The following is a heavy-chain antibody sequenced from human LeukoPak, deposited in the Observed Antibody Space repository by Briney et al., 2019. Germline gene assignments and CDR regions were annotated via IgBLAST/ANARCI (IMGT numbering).Heavy chain of an antibody. D-gene: IGHD2-15*01. J-gene: IGHJ4*02. V-gene: IGHV3-23*01. CDR1: GFTFSSYA. CDR3: AKGSGGSRNSIYYFDY. Sequence: GGSLRLSCAASGFTFSSYAMHWVRQAPGKGLEWVSAISGSGGSTYYADSVKGRFTISRDNSKNTLYLQMNSLRAEDTAVYYCAKGSGGSRNSIYYFDYWGQGTLVTVSS. CDR2: ISGSGGST.